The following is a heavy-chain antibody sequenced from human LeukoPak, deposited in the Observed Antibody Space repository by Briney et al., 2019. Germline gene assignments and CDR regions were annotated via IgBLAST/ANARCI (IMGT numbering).Heavy chain of an antibody. V-gene: IGHV3-7*03. CDR2: IKGDGSEK. J-gene: IGHJ4*02. D-gene: IGHD6-19*01. Sequence: GGSLRLSCAASGFTFSDYWMTWVRQAPGKGLEWVANIKGDGSEKYYVDSVKGRFTISRDNAKNSLYLQMNSLRAEDTAVYYCAKVPLAGTFDVLFDYWGQGTLVTVSS. CDR3: AKVPLAGTFDVLFDY. CDR1: GFTFSDYW.